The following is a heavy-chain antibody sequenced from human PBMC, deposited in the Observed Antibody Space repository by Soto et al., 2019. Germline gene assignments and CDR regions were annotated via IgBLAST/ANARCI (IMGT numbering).Heavy chain of an antibody. CDR1: GGSINSYW. CDR3: ARVEAPFGESLH. J-gene: IGHJ4*02. Sequence: ASETLSLTCSVSGGSINSYWWSWIRQPAGKGLEWIGRVYSSGTTDYNPSLNSRATMSVETSKNQFSLKLSSVTAADTAVYYCARVEAPFGESLHWGQGTPVTVSS. D-gene: IGHD3-10*01. V-gene: IGHV4-4*07. CDR2: VYSSGTT.